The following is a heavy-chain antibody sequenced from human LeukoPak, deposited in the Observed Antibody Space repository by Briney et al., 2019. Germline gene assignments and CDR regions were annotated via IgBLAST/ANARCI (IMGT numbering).Heavy chain of an antibody. CDR1: GFTFSSYA. J-gene: IGHJ4*02. CDR2: ISGGGGST. Sequence: PGGSLRLSCAASGFTFSSYAMSWVRQAPGKGLEWVSAISGGGGSTYYADSVKGRFTISRDNSKNTLYLQMKSLRAEDTAVYYCAKTPGGTVTTFFDYWGQGTLVTVSS. V-gene: IGHV3-23*01. CDR3: AKTPGGTVTTFFDY. D-gene: IGHD4-17*01.